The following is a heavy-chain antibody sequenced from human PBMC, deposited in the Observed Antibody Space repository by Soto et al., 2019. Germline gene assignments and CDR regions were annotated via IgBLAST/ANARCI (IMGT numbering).Heavy chain of an antibody. D-gene: IGHD1-1*01. J-gene: IGHJ4*02. Sequence: LGESLKISCKGSGYSFTSYWISWVRQMPGKGLEWMGRIDPSDSYTNYSPSFQGHVTISADKSISTAYLQWSSLKASDTAMYYCARWNRDLVAFDYWGQGTLATVSS. CDR1: GYSFTSYW. V-gene: IGHV5-10-1*01. CDR3: ARWNRDLVAFDY. CDR2: IDPSDSYT.